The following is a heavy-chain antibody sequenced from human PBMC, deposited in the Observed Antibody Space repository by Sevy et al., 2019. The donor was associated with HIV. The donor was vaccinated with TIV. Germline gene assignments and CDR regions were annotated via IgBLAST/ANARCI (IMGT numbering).Heavy chain of an antibody. CDR2: ISWNSGSI. CDR1: GFPFHDHA. J-gene: IGHJ6*02. V-gene: IGHV3-9*01. CDR3: AIDLNRGCDRINCYSYYYYYYGLDV. Sequence: GGSLRLSCAASGFPFHDHAMHWVRQSPGKGLEWVSGISWNSGSIGYADSVKGQFTISEENAKQSIYLQMNNLRPEDTALYYGAIDLNRGCDRINCYSYYYYYYGLDVWGQGTTVTVSS. D-gene: IGHD2-21*02.